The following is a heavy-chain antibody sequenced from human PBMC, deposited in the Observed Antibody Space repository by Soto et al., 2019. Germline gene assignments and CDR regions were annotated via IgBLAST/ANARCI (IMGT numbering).Heavy chain of an antibody. J-gene: IGHJ6*02. CDR3: AREPLVYYDFWSGYRAAYGMDV. CDR2: IYPGDSDT. Sequence: GESLKISCNGSGYSFTSYWIGWVRQMPGKGLEWMGIIYPGDSDTRYSQSFQGHVTISADKSISTAYLQWSSLKASDTAMYYCAREPLVYYDFWSGYRAAYGMDVWGQGTTVTVSS. D-gene: IGHD3-3*01. CDR1: GYSFTSYW. V-gene: IGHV5-51*01.